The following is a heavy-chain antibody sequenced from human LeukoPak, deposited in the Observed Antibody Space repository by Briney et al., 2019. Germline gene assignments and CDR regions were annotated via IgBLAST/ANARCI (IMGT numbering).Heavy chain of an antibody. V-gene: IGHV3-23*01. CDR3: AKDPNGDYIGTFDI. J-gene: IGHJ3*02. Sequence: GGSLRLSCVASGFTLSNYAMSWVRQAPGKGLEWVSSISGSGGSTQYAASVQGRFTISRDNSKNTLYLQMNSLRAEDTAVYYCAKDPNGDYIGTFDIWGQGTMVTVSS. CDR1: GFTLSNYA. D-gene: IGHD4-17*01. CDR2: ISGSGGST.